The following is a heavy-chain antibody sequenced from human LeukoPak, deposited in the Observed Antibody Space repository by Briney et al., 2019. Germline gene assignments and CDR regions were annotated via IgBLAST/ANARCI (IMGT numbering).Heavy chain of an antibody. J-gene: IGHJ5*02. CDR3: ARVHTSSYAADL. D-gene: IGHD3-22*01. Sequence: GGSLRLSCAASGFTFSTYSIDWVRQAPGKGLEWISYISSGSSTIDFADSVKGRFTISRDNARNSVYLQMNSLRAEDTAVYYCARVHTSSYAADLWGQGTLVTVSS. CDR2: ISSGSSTI. V-gene: IGHV3-48*04. CDR1: GFTFSTYS.